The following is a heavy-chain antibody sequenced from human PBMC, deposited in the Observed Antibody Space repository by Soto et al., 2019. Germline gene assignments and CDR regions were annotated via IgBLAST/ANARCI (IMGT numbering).Heavy chain of an antibody. Sequence: SLRLSFVASGFTFWRYAMHWVRQPPGRGLEWVAVISYTGANTYYVGSVRGRFTISRDMSKNQFSLNLSSVTAADTAVYYCAGDSSGYFWFDPWGQGTLVTVSS. V-gene: IGHV3-30*07. CDR1: GFTFWRYA. CDR2: ISYTGANT. D-gene: IGHD3-22*01. CDR3: AGDSSGYFWFDP. J-gene: IGHJ5*02.